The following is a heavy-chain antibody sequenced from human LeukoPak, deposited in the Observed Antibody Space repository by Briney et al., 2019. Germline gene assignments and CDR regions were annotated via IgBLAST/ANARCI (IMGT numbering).Heavy chain of an antibody. CDR1: GGSISSGGYY. Sequence: PSETLSLTCTVSGGSISSGGYYWSWIRQPPGKGLEWIGYIYHSGSTYYNPSLKSRVTISVDRSKNQFSLKLSSVTAADTAVYYCARGIPELELLYWGQGTLVTVSS. V-gene: IGHV4-30-2*01. CDR3: ARGIPELELLY. J-gene: IGHJ4*02. CDR2: IYHSGST. D-gene: IGHD1-7*01.